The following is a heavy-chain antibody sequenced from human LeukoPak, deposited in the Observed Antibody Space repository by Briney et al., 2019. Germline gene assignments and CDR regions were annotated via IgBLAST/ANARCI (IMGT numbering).Heavy chain of an antibody. D-gene: IGHD7-27*01. CDR2: IWDDGSNK. CDR3: ASDRAGDDDY. V-gene: IGHV3-33*01. Sequence: PGGSLRLSCAAYGFTFSSYGMHWVRQAPGKGLEWVSVIWDDGSNKYYADSVKGRFTISRDNYKNTLYLQMYSLRAEDTAVYYCASDRAGDDDYWGQGTLVTVSS. J-gene: IGHJ4*02. CDR1: GFTFSSYG.